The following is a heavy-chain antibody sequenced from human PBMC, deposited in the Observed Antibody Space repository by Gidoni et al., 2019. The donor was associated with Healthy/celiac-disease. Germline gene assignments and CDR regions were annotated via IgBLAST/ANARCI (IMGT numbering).Heavy chain of an antibody. V-gene: IGHV6-1*01. CDR2: TYYRSKWYN. Sequence: QVQLQQSGPGLVKPSQPLSLTCAISGHSVSTHSPAWNWTRQSPSRGLEWLGRTYYRSKWYNDYAVSVKSRITINPDTSKNQFSLQLNSVTPEDTAVYYWARDLTRIAAANDAFDIWGQGTMVTVSS. J-gene: IGHJ3*02. CDR1: GHSVSTHSPA. D-gene: IGHD6-13*01. CDR3: ARDLTRIAAANDAFDI.